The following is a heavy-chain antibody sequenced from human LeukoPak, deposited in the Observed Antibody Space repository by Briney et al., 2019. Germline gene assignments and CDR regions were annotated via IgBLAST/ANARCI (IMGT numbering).Heavy chain of an antibody. V-gene: IGHV3-7*01. CDR1: GFTFSSFW. Sequence: PGGSLRLSCAASGFTFSSFWMTWVRQAPGKGLEWVATIKEDGSEKYYVDSVKGRFTISRDNAKNSLELQMNSLRAEDTAVYYCAGGNTCGNWGQGTLVTVSS. CDR2: IKEDGSEK. J-gene: IGHJ4*02. D-gene: IGHD1/OR15-1a*01. CDR3: AGGNTCGN.